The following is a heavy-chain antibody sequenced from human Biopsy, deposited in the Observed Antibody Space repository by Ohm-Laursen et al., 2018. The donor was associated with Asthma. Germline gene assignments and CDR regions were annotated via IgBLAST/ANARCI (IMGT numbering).Heavy chain of an antibody. V-gene: IGHV3-30*18. CDR3: AKDTEGRYDFWSGLSYNYYGMDV. Sequence: SSLRLSCAVSGFTFSSYGMYWVRQAPGKGLEWVAVISYDGSNKYYADSVKGRFTISRDNSKNTLYLQMNSLRAEDTAVYYCAKDTEGRYDFWSGLSYNYYGMDVWGQGTTVTVSS. CDR2: ISYDGSNK. CDR1: GFTFSSYG. D-gene: IGHD3-3*01. J-gene: IGHJ6*02.